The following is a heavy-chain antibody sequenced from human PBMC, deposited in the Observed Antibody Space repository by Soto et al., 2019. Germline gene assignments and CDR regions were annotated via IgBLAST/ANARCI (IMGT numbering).Heavy chain of an antibody. Sequence: GSLRLSCAASGFTFSSYGMHLVRQAPGKGLEWVAVIWYDGSNKYYADSVKGRFTISRDNSKNTLYLQMNSLRAEDTAVYYCARDHTILRFLEWYPYYWGQGTLVTVSS. D-gene: IGHD3-3*01. CDR2: IWYDGSNK. J-gene: IGHJ4*02. CDR1: GFTFSSYG. V-gene: IGHV3-33*01. CDR3: ARDHTILRFLEWYPYY.